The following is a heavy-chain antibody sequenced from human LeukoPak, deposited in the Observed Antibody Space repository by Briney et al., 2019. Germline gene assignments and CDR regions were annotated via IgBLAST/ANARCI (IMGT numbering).Heavy chain of an antibody. CDR2: INPSGGST. Sequence: GASVKVSCKASGYTFTSYYMHWVRQAPGQGLEWMGIINPSGGSTSYAQKFQGRVTMTRDTSTSTVYMELRSLRSDDTAVYYCARSRYNWNPRPDQAFDIWGQGTMVTVSS. D-gene: IGHD1-1*01. J-gene: IGHJ3*02. V-gene: IGHV1-46*01. CDR1: GYTFTSYY. CDR3: ARSRYNWNPRPDQAFDI.